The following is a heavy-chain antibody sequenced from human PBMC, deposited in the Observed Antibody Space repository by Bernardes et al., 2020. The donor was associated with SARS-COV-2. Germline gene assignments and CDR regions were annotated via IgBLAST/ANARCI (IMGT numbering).Heavy chain of an antibody. CDR1: GYTFTGYY. D-gene: IGHD3-22*01. CDR3: ASLYYDSSGYSTDAFDI. Sequence: ASMKVSCKASGYTFTGYYMHWVRQAPGQGLEWMGWINPNSGGTNYAQKFQGRVTMTRDTSISTAYMELSRLRSDDTAVYYCASLYYDSSGYSTDAFDIWGQGTMVTVSS. J-gene: IGHJ3*02. CDR2: INPNSGGT. V-gene: IGHV1-2*02.